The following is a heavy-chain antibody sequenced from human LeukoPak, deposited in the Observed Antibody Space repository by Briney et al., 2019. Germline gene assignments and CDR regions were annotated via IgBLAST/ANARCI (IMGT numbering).Heavy chain of an antibody. CDR3: ARDYGRSRDYGMDV. CDR1: GFSFSNFA. J-gene: IGHJ6*02. Sequence: GGSLRLSCAASGFSFSNFAMIWVRQAPGKGLEWVSRINADGSSASYADSVKGRFTISRDNAKNTLYLQMNSLRAEDTAMYYCARDYGRSRDYGMDVWGQGTTVTVSS. V-gene: IGHV3-74*01. D-gene: IGHD3-10*01. CDR2: INADGSSA.